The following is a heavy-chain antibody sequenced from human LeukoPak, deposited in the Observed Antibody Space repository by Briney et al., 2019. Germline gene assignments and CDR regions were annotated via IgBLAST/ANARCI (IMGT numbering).Heavy chain of an antibody. Sequence: GRSLRLSCAASGFTFSSYAMHWVRQAPGKGLVWVSRINSDGSSTSYADSVKGRFTISRDNAKNTLYLQMNSLRAEDTAVYYCARDLTLGFYWYFDLWGRGTLVTVSS. CDR2: INSDGSST. CDR3: ARDLTLGFYWYFDL. D-gene: IGHD7-27*01. V-gene: IGHV3-74*01. CDR1: GFTFSSYA. J-gene: IGHJ2*01.